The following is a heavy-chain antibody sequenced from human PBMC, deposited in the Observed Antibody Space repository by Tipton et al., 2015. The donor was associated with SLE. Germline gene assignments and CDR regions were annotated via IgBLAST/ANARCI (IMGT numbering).Heavy chain of an antibody. D-gene: IGHD3-16*01. J-gene: IGHJ6*03. CDR1: GGSISVYY. V-gene: IGHV4-59*12. Sequence: TLSLTCTVFGGSISVYYWGWVRQPPGKGLEYIGNVYYTGSTNYSPPLKSRVTMSLDKSNNQFSLRLSSVTAADTAVYYCARGVSGYFSYCYMDVWGKGTTVTISS. CDR2: VYYTGST. CDR3: ARGVSGYFSYCYMDV.